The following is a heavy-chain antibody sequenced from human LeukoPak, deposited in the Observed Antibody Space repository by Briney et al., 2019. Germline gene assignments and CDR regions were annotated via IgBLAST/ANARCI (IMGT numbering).Heavy chain of an antibody. J-gene: IGHJ6*02. CDR3: ARRAHYGSGSSTFMDV. V-gene: IGHV1-69*04. Sequence: ASVKVSCKASGGTFSRYAISWVRQAPGPGLEWMGRIIPILGIANYAQKFQGRVTITADKSTSTAYMELSSLRSEDTAVYYCARRAHYGSGSSTFMDVWGQGTTVTVSS. D-gene: IGHD3-10*01. CDR1: GGTFSRYA. CDR2: IIPILGIA.